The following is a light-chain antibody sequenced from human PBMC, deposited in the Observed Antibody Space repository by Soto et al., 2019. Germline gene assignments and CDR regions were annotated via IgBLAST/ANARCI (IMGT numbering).Light chain of an antibody. V-gene: IGKV3-11*01. CDR3: QHRSTWPWT. Sequence: ETVLTQSPAALSLSPGERATLSCRASQSVRSNLAWYQQKPGQAPRLLIYDASNRATGIPARFSGSGSGTDFTLAISSLEPEDFAVYYCQHRSTWPWTFGQGTKV. CDR2: DAS. J-gene: IGKJ1*01. CDR1: QSVRSN.